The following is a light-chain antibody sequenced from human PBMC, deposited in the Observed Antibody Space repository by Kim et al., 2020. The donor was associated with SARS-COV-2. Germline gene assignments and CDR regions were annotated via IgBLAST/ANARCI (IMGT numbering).Light chain of an antibody. J-gene: IGLJ2*01. CDR2: GKN. V-gene: IGLV3-19*01. CDR1: SLRTYY. Sequence: SSELTQDPAVSVALGQTVRITCQGDSLRTYYASWYQQKPGQTPVLVIYGKNNRPSGIPNRFSGSSSGNTASLPITGAQAEDEADYYCNSRDSSGNHPFG. CDR3: NSRDSSGNHP.